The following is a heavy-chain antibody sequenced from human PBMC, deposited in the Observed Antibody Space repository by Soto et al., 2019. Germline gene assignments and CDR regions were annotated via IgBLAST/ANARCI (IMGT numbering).Heavy chain of an antibody. CDR1: GYTFTSYA. CDR3: ARDARTYHIRGWFDP. Sequence: QVQLVQSGAEVKKPGASVKVSCKASGYTFTSYAMHWVRQAPGQRLEWMGWINAGNGNTKYSQKFQGRVTITRDTSASTAYMELSSLRSEDTAVYYCARDARTYHIRGWFDPWGQGTLVTVSS. J-gene: IGHJ5*02. CDR2: INAGNGNT. D-gene: IGHD2-21*01. V-gene: IGHV1-3*01.